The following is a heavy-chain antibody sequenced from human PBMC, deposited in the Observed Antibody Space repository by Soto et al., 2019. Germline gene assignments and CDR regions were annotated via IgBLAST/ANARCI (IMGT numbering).Heavy chain of an antibody. CDR3: AGSYTVTNYYYYGMDV. D-gene: IGHD4-17*01. Sequence: SETLSLTCTVSGGSISSYYWSWIRQPPGKGLEWIGYIYYSGSTNYNPSLKSRVTISVDTSKNQFSLKLSSVTAADTAVYYCAGSYTVTNYYYYGMDVWGQGTTVTVSS. J-gene: IGHJ6*02. V-gene: IGHV4-59*01. CDR1: GGSISSYY. CDR2: IYYSGST.